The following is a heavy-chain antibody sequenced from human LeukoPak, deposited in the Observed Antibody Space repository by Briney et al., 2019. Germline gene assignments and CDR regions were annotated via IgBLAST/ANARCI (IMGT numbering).Heavy chain of an antibody. Sequence: PGGSLRLSCAASGFTFSSYAMHWVRQAPGKGLEWVAVISYDGSNKYYADSVKGRFTISRDNAKNSLYLQMNSLRAEDTAVYYCARIAAPAFDYWGQGTLVTVSS. J-gene: IGHJ4*02. CDR3: ARIAAPAFDY. CDR1: GFTFSSYA. V-gene: IGHV3-30*04. CDR2: ISYDGSNK. D-gene: IGHD6-6*01.